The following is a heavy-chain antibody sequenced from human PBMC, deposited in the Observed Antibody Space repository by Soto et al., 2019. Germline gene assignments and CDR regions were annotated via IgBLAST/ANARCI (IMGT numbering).Heavy chain of an antibody. Sequence: VKVSCKASGGTFSSYAISWVRQAPGQGLEWMGGIIPIFGTANYAQKFQCRVTITADESTSTAYMELSSLRSEDTAVYYCARDYAAAVAGTPFFDYWGQGTPVSVSS. CDR1: GGTFSSYA. J-gene: IGHJ4*02. CDR3: ARDYAAAVAGTPFFDY. CDR2: IIPIFGTA. D-gene: IGHD6-19*01. V-gene: IGHV1-69*01.